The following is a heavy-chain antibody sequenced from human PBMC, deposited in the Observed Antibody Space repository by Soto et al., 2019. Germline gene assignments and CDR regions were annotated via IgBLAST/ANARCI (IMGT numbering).Heavy chain of an antibody. Sequence: QVQLVQSGAEVKKPGASVKISCKTSGYTFMTYALHWVRQAPGQRPEWMRWINPGNGNTEYSQKLQGRVTITRDTSARTVFMEVANMTSEDTAVYYCARVRMLWYGELSHWGQGTQVIVSA. CDR2: INPGNGNT. J-gene: IGHJ4*02. D-gene: IGHD3-10*01. CDR3: ARVRMLWYGELSH. CDR1: GYTFMTYA. V-gene: IGHV1-3*01.